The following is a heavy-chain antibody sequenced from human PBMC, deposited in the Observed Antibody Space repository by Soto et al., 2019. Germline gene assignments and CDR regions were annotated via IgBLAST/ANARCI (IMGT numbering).Heavy chain of an antibody. J-gene: IGHJ4*02. CDR1: GYSFSTHW. V-gene: IGHV5-51*01. CDR3: ARWSSVLTPFDS. D-gene: IGHD2-15*01. CDR2: IYPIDSET. Sequence: PGESLKISCKGSGYSFSTHWIGWVRQVPGKGLECMGIIYPIDSETKYSPSFQGQVTISVDKSINAAFLQWRSLKASDSAMYYCARWSSVLTPFDSWGQGTLVTVSS.